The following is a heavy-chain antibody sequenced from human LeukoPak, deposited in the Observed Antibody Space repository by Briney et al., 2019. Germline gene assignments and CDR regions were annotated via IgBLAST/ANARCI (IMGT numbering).Heavy chain of an antibody. CDR2: IKQDGSER. J-gene: IGHJ4*02. CDR1: GFTFSSYW. V-gene: IGHV3-7*01. CDR3: AREYSSDWPTRFDY. D-gene: IGHD6-19*01. Sequence: AGGSLRLSCAASGFTFSSYWMTWVRQAPGKGLEWVATIKQDGSERYYVDSVKGRFSISRDNARSSLYLQMNSLRAEDTAVYYCAREYSSDWPTRFDYWGQGTLVTVSS.